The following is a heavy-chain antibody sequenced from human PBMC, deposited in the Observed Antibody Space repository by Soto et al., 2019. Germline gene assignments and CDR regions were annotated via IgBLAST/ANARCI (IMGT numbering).Heavy chain of an antibody. V-gene: IGHV3-30*18. CDR1: GFTFSSYG. Sequence: PWGSLRLSCAASGFTFSSYGMHWVRQAPGKGLEWVAVISYDGSNKYYADSVKGRFTISRDNSKNTLYLQMNSLRAEDTAVYYCAKGRGSGSSRGAFDIWGQGTMVTVSS. D-gene: IGHD6-19*01. CDR2: ISYDGSNK. J-gene: IGHJ3*02. CDR3: AKGRGSGSSRGAFDI.